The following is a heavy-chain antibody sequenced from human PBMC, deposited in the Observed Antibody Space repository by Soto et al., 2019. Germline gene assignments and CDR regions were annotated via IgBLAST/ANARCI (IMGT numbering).Heavy chain of an antibody. D-gene: IGHD3-3*01. CDR2: IKSKTDGGTT. J-gene: IGHJ6*02. CDR3: TTAKLWGYYDFWSGYYSYNYGMDV. V-gene: IGHV3-15*07. Sequence: GSLRLSCAASGFTFSNAWMNWVRQAPGKGLEWVGRIKSKTDGGTTDYAAPVKGRFTISRDDSKNTLYLQMNSLKTEDTAVYYCTTAKLWGYYDFWSGYYSYNYGMDVWGQGTTVTVSS. CDR1: GFTFSNAW.